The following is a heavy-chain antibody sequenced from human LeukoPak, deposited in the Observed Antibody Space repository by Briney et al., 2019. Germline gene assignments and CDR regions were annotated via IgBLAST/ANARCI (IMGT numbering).Heavy chain of an antibody. J-gene: IGHJ4*02. CDR3: ATLVGATFGY. V-gene: IGHV3-21*01. CDR1: GFTFSSYS. CDR2: ISSSSSYI. Sequence: GKSLRLSCAASGFTFSSYSMNWVRQAPGKGLEWVSSISSSSSYIYYADSVKGRFTISRDNAKNSLYLQMNSLRAEDTAVYYCATLVGATFGYWGQGTLVTVSS. D-gene: IGHD1-26*01.